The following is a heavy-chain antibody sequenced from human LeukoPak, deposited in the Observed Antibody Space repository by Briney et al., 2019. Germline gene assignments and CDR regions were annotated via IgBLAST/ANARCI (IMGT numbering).Heavy chain of an antibody. CDR1: GFTSSSYG. V-gene: IGHV3-30*18. Sequence: PGRSLRLSCAASGFTSSSYGMHWVRQAPGKGLEWVAVISYDGSNKYYADSVKGRFTISRDNSKNTLYLQMNSLRAEDTAVYYCAKEYYYDSSGYSDYWGQGTLVTVSS. D-gene: IGHD3-22*01. CDR2: ISYDGSNK. CDR3: AKEYYYDSSGYSDY. J-gene: IGHJ4*02.